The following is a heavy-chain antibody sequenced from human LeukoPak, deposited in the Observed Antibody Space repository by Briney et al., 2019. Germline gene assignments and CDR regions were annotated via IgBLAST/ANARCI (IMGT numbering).Heavy chain of an antibody. CDR1: GGSISSGSYY. CDR3: AATSIAVAAWYFDL. J-gene: IGHJ2*01. CDR2: IYTSGST. Sequence: SQTLSLTCTVSGGSISSGSYYWSWIRQPAGKGLGWIGRIYTSGSTNYNPSLKSRVTISVDTSKNQFSLKLSSVTAADTAVYYCAATSIAVAAWYFDLWGRGTLVTVSS. V-gene: IGHV4-61*02. D-gene: IGHD6-19*01.